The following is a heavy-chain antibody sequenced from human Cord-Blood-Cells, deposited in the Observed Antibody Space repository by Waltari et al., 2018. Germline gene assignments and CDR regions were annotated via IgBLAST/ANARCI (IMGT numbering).Heavy chain of an antibody. V-gene: IGHV4-59*08. D-gene: IGHD1-1*01. Sequence: QVQLQESGPGLVKPSETLSLTCTVSGGSISSYYWSWIRQPPGKGLEWIGYIYYSGSTNHNPSLKSRVTISVDTSKNQFSLKLSSVTAADTAVYYCARRRGKDYYFDYWGQGTLVTVSS. CDR2: IYYSGST. CDR1: GGSISSYY. J-gene: IGHJ4*02. CDR3: ARRRGKDYYFDY.